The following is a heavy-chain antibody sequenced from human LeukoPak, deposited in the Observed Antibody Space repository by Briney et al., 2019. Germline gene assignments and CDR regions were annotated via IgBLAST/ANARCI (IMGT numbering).Heavy chain of an antibody. CDR2: IKQDGSEK. CDR1: GFTFSSYW. V-gene: IGHV3-7*01. Sequence: PGGSLRVSCAASGFTFSSYWMSWVRQAPGKGLEWVANIKQDGSEKYYVDSVKGRFTISRDNAKNSLYLQMNSLRAEDTAVYYCARDPRPSSGWRPFDYWGQGTLVTISS. CDR3: ARDPRPSSGWRPFDY. D-gene: IGHD6-19*01. J-gene: IGHJ4*02.